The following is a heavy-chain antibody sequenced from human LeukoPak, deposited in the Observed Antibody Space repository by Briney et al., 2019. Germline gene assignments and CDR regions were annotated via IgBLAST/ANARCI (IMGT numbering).Heavy chain of an antibody. J-gene: IGHJ5*02. CDR3: ARDRPPNLLLWFGESSNWFDP. V-gene: IGHV4-38-2*02. CDR2: IYHSGST. D-gene: IGHD3-10*01. CDR1: GYSISSGYY. Sequence: SETLSLTCAVSGYSISSGYYWGWIRQPPGKGLEGIGSIYHSGSTYYNPSLKSRVTISVDTSKNQFSLKLSSVTAADTAVYYCARDRPPNLLLWFGESSNWFDPWGQATLVTVSS.